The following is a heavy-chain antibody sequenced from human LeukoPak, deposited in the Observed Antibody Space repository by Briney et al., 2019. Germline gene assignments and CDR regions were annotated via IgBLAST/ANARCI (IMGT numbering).Heavy chain of an antibody. CDR3: AKGATIFGVVIMEAEYFQH. CDR2: ISGSGGST. Sequence: QPGGSLRLSCAASGFTFSSYAMSWVRQAPGKGLEWVSAISGSGGSTYYADSVRGRFTISRDNSKNTLYLQMNSLRAEDTAVYYCAKGATIFGVVIMEAEYFQHWGQGTLVTVSS. V-gene: IGHV3-23*01. CDR1: GFTFSSYA. J-gene: IGHJ1*01. D-gene: IGHD3-3*01.